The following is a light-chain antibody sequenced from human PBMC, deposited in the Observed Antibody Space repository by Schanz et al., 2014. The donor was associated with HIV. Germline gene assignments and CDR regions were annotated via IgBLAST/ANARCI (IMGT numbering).Light chain of an antibody. CDR2: KDS. V-gene: IGLV3-27*01. CDR1: VLAKKY. Sequence: SYELTQPSSVSVSPGQTARITCSGDVLAKKYARWFQQKPGQAPVMVIYKDSERPSGIPERFSGSNSGNTATLTISRAQAGDEADYYCQVWDSSTVFGGGTKLTVL. J-gene: IGLJ3*02. CDR3: QVWDSSTV.